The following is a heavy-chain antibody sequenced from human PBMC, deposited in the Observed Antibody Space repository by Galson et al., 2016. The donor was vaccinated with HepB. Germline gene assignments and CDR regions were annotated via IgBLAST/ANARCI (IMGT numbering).Heavy chain of an antibody. V-gene: IGHV3-11*06. CDR1: GFTFSDYY. D-gene: IGHD3-10*01. CDR3: AGGTMIRGLT. Sequence: SLRLSCAASGFTFSDYYLSWIRQAPGKGLEWISYISSSISYTYYADAVKGRFTISRDNAENSLYLQMNSLRAEDTAVYYCAGGTMIRGLTWGQGTLVTVSS. J-gene: IGHJ4*02. CDR2: ISSSISYT.